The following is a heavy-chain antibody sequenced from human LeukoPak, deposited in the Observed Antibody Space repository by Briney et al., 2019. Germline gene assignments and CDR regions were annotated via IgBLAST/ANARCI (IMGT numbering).Heavy chain of an antibody. J-gene: IGHJ6*02. CDR1: GFTFSSYS. CDR3: ASSPVYYYGSSGYYTSYYYGMDV. Sequence: GGSLRLSCAASGFTFSSYSMNWVRQAPGKGLEWVSGISWNSGSIGYADSVKGRFTISRDNAKNSLYLQMNSLRAEDTALYYCASSPVYYYGSSGYYTSYYYGMDVWGQGTTVTVSS. D-gene: IGHD3-22*01. CDR2: ISWNSGSI. V-gene: IGHV3-9*01.